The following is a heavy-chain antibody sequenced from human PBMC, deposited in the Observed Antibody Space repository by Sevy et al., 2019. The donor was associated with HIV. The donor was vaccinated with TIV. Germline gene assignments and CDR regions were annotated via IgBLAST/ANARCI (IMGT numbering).Heavy chain of an antibody. CDR1: GASISSAVYS. J-gene: IGHJ3*01. V-gene: IGHV4-30-2*01. CDR3: ARDGGTMTTPGCLDF. D-gene: IGHD4-17*01. Sequence: SDTLSLTCAVSGASISSAVYSWNWIRQPPGKGLEWIGYIYHTGNTYYNPSLKSRVTISVDRSNNQFSLKMRSLTAADTAVYYCARDGGTMTTPGCLDFWGQGIMVTVSS. CDR2: IYHTGNT.